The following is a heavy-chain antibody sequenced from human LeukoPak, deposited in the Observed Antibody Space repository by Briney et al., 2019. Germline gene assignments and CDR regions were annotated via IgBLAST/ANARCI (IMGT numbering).Heavy chain of an antibody. V-gene: IGHV3-23*01. CDR1: GSTFSSYA. D-gene: IGHD2-15*01. Sequence: GGSLRLSCATSGSTFSSYAISWVRQAPGKGLEWVSAISASGGSTYYADSVEGRFTISRDNSKNTLYLQINSLRAGDTAVYYCAKTKLGYCSGGSCYSRHYRLDYWGQGTLVTVSS. J-gene: IGHJ4*02. CDR3: AKTKLGYCSGGSCYSRHYRLDY. CDR2: ISASGGST.